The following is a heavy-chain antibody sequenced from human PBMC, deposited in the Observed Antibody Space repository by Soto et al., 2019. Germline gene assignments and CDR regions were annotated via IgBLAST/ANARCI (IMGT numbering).Heavy chain of an antibody. V-gene: IGHV1-18*01. CDR3: AREGGYCSSTSCYAAYWFEP. CDR2: ISAYNGNT. J-gene: IGHJ5*02. Sequence: QVQLVQSGAEVKKPGASVKVSCKASGYTFTSYGISWMRQAPGQGLEWMGWISAYNGNTNYAQKLQGRVTMTTDTSTSTAYMELRSLRSGDTAVYYCAREGGYCSSTSCYAAYWFEPWGQGTLVTVSS. D-gene: IGHD2-2*01. CDR1: GYTFTSYG.